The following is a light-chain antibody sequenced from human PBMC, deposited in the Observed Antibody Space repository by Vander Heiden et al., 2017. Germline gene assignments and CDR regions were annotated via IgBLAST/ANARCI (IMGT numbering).Light chain of an antibody. CDR3: GSYSTSSTPLV. V-gene: IGLV2-14*03. CDR2: DVS. Sequence: QSALAHPAPVSGSPGQSITIACTGTRRDVGGYNYVSWYQLHPGKAPKLMIYDVSNRPSGVSDRFSGSKSGNTASLIISGLQAEDGADYYCGSYSTSSTPLVFGAGTKVTVL. J-gene: IGLJ1*01. CDR1: RRDVGGYNY.